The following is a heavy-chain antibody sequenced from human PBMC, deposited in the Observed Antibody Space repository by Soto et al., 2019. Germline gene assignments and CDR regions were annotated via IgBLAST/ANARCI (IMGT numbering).Heavy chain of an antibody. CDR3: TRHTAMVKDYYGMDV. Sequence: GGSLRLSCTASGFTFGDYAMSWFRQAPGKGLEWVGFIRSKAYGGTTEYAASVKGRFTISRDDSKSIAYLQMNSLKTEDTAVYYCTRHTAMVKDYYGMDVWGQGTTVTVSS. D-gene: IGHD5-18*01. J-gene: IGHJ6*02. CDR2: IRSKAYGGTT. CDR1: GFTFGDYA. V-gene: IGHV3-49*03.